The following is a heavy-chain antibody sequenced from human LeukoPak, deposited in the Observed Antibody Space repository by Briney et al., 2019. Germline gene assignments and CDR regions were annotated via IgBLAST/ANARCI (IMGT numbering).Heavy chain of an antibody. CDR2: INDAGSHI. Sequence: GGSLRLSCAASGFMLSGSAMNWVRQAPGKGLEWVSSINDAGSHIYYTDPVKGRFTISRDNAKNSLYLQMNSLRAEDSALYYCARDPAHYLRYGYFDYWGQGTLVTVSS. D-gene: IGHD4-17*01. J-gene: IGHJ4*02. V-gene: IGHV3-21*01. CDR3: ARDPAHYLRYGYFDY. CDR1: GFMLSGSA.